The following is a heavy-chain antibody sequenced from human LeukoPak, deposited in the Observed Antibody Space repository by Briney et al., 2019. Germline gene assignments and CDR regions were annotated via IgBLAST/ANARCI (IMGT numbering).Heavy chain of an antibody. D-gene: IGHD3-22*01. CDR2: IYYSGST. V-gene: IGHV4-39*07. CDR3: ARSSGYYPIFDY. J-gene: IGHJ4*02. CDR1: GGSISSSSYY. Sequence: PSETLSLTCTVSGGSISSSSYYWGWIRQPPGKGLEWIGSIYYSGSTYYNPSLKSRVTISVDTSKNQFSLKLSSVTAADTAVYYCARSSGYYPIFDYWGQGTLVTVSS.